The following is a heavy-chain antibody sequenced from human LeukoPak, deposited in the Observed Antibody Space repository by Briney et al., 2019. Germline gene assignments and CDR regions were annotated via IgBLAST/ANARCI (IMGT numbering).Heavy chain of an antibody. V-gene: IGHV3-7*01. CDR1: GFTFSTYG. J-gene: IGHJ6*03. CDR3: ARDIVGATRGLYYYYYMDV. Sequence: GGSLRLSCAASGFTFSTYGMNWVRQAPGKGLEWVANIKQDGSEKYYVDSVKGRFTISRDNAKNSLYLQMNSLRAEDTAVYYCARDIVGATRGLYYYYYMDVWGKGTTVTVSS. D-gene: IGHD1-26*01. CDR2: IKQDGSEK.